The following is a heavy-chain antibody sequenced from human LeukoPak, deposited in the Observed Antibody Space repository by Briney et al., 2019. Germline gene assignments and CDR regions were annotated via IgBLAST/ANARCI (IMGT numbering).Heavy chain of an antibody. J-gene: IGHJ5*02. V-gene: IGHV4-61*01. CDR1: GYSISSGYY. Sequence: SETLSLTCAVSGYSISSGYYWSWIRQPPGKGLEWIGYIYYSGSTNYNPSLKSRVTISVDTSKNQFSLKLSSVTAADTAVYYCARASPGIAVAGTVGWFDPWGQGTLVTVSS. CDR2: IYYSGST. D-gene: IGHD6-19*01. CDR3: ARASPGIAVAGTVGWFDP.